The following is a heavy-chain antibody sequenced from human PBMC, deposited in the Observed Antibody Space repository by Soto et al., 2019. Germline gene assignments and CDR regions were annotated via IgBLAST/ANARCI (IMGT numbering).Heavy chain of an antibody. Sequence: QVPLVQSGAEVKKPGASVKVSCKASGYTFTSYGISWVRQAPGQGLEWMGWISAYNGNTNYAQKLQGRVTMTTDTTTSTAYMELRSLRSDDTAVYYCARDPQRSMGGEYYYYYYMDVWGKGTTVTVSS. J-gene: IGHJ6*03. CDR2: ISAYNGNT. CDR1: GYTFTSYG. CDR3: ARDPQRSMGGEYYYYYYMDV. D-gene: IGHD3-16*01. V-gene: IGHV1-18*01.